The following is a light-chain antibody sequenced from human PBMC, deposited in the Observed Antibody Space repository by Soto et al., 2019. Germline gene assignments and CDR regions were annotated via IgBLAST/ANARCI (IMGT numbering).Light chain of an antibody. CDR2: AAS. Sequence: DIQMTQSPSSLSASVGDRVTITCRASQSISSYLNWYQQKPGKAPKLLIYAASSLQSGVPSRFSGSGSGTDFTLTISSLHPEDFATYYCQQSYSTPITFGQGTRLENK. J-gene: IGKJ5*01. CDR1: QSISSY. V-gene: IGKV1-39*01. CDR3: QQSYSTPIT.